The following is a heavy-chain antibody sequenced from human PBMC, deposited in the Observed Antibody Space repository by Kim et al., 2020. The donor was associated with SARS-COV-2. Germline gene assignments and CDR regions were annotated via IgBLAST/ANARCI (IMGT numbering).Heavy chain of an antibody. CDR2: IIPMFDTT. V-gene: IGHV1-69*13. CDR3: ARERNRAHYYESSGDAFDL. J-gene: IGHJ3*01. CDR1: GGTLSTYG. Sequence: SVKVSCKASGGTLSTYGVSWVRQAPGQGLEWMGGIIPMFDTTKYAQKFQGRVTITADESRNIVYMELRSPKSEDTAIYYCARERNRAHYYESSGDAFDLWGQGTMVTVHS. D-gene: IGHD3-22*01.